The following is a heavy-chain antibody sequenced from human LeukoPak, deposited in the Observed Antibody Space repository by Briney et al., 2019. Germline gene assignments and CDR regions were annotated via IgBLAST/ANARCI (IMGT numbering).Heavy chain of an antibody. V-gene: IGHV5-51*01. CDR3: YRGYSGYRMDY. D-gene: IGHD5-12*01. J-gene: IGHJ4*02. CDR2: FSSRGRHT. CDR1: GYSFTSYW. Sequence: GESLKISCKGSGYSFTSYWIGWVRQVPGKGLEWMWFFSSRGRHTRYSPSFQGQVTISADKSISTAYLQWSSLKASDTAMYYCYRGYSGYRMDYWGQGTLVTVSS.